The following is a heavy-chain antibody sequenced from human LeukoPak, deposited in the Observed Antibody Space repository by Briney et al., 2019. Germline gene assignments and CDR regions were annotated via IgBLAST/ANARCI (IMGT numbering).Heavy chain of an antibody. CDR1: GFTFSSYC. CDR2: IWYDGSNK. Sequence: GGSLRLSCAASGFTFSSYCMHCVRQAPGKGLEWVAVIWYDGSNKYYADSVKGRFTISRDNYKNMLYLQMNSLRAEDTAVYYCARDVYYGSGPLGYWGQGTLVTVSS. V-gene: IGHV3-33*01. D-gene: IGHD3-10*01. J-gene: IGHJ4*02. CDR3: ARDVYYGSGPLGY.